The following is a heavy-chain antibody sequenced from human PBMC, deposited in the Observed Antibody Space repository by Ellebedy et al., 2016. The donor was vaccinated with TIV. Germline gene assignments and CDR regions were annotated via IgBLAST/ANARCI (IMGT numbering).Heavy chain of an antibody. D-gene: IGHD3-16*01. J-gene: IGHJ4*02. Sequence: GESLKISCAASGFTFSSHEMNWVRQAPGKGLEWVSYISSSGNSIYYADSVKGRFTISRDNAKNSLYLQMNSLRAEDTAVYYCARNWGPLWGQGTLVTVPS. CDR3: ARNWGPL. CDR2: ISSSGNSI. CDR1: GFTFSSHE. V-gene: IGHV3-48*03.